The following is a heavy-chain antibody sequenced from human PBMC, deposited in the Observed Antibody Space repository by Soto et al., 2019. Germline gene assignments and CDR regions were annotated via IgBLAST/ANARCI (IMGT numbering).Heavy chain of an antibody. D-gene: IGHD3-9*01. CDR1: GYTFTSYA. CDR3: ARSRLDWGYYGMDV. V-gene: IGHV1-3*01. CDR2: INAGNGNT. J-gene: IGHJ6*02. Sequence: QVQLVQSGAEVKKPGASVKVSCKASGYTFTSYAMHWVRQAPGQRLEWMGWINAGNGNTKYSQKFQGRVTITRDTSASTAYMELSSLRSEETAVYYCARSRLDWGYYGMDVWGQGTTVTVSS.